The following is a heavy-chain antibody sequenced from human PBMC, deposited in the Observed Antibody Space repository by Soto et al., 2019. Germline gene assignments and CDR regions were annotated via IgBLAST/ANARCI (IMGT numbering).Heavy chain of an antibody. D-gene: IGHD6-13*01. Sequence: QVQLQESGPGLVKPSETLSLTCTVSGGSISSYYWSWIRQPPGKGLEWIGYIHYSGSTNYKPSLKSRVTISVDTSKNQFSRKLSSVTAADTAVYYCAREVAAAGFDYWGQGTLVTVSA. CDR2: IHYSGST. CDR1: GGSISSYY. J-gene: IGHJ4*02. CDR3: AREVAAAGFDY. V-gene: IGHV4-59*01.